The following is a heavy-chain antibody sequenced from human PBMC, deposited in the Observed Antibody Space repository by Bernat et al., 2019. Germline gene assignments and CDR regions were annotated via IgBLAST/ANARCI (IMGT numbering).Heavy chain of an antibody. Sequence: EVQLVESGGGLVQPGGSLRLSCAASGFTFSAYWMSWVRQAPGLGLEGVANLKEDGRETYYVDCVKGRFTISRDNAENSLDLQMNSVRAEDTAVYYCAREGMMYGIGYGLDVWGQGTTVTVSS. V-gene: IGHV3-7*03. CDR3: AREGMMYGIGYGLDV. CDR1: GFTFSAYW. J-gene: IGHJ6*02. CDR2: LKEDGRET. D-gene: IGHD2-8*01.